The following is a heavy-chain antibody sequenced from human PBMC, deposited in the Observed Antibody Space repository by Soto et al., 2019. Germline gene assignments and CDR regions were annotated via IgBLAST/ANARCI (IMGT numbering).Heavy chain of an antibody. CDR3: ARLGGSYAFPHFDY. V-gene: IGHV4-34*01. CDR1: GGSFSGYY. Sequence: SETLSLTCTVYGGSFSGYYWTWIRQPPGKGLEWIGEINHSGSTNYNPSVKSRVTISVDTSKNQFSLKLSSVTAADTAVYYCARLGGSYAFPHFDYWGQGPLVTVS. D-gene: IGHD1-26*01. J-gene: IGHJ4*02. CDR2: INHSGST.